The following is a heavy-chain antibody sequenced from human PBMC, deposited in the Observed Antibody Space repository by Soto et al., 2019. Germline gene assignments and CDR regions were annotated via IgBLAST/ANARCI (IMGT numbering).Heavy chain of an antibody. CDR1: GFTFSSYA. CDR3: AKGEIVVVVAAPRFDP. J-gene: IGHJ5*02. CDR2: ISGSGGST. V-gene: IGHV3-23*01. Sequence: ETLRLSXAASGFTFSSYAMSWVRQAPGKGLEWVSAISGSGGSTYYADSVKGRFTISRDNSKNTLYLQMNSLRAEDTAVYYCAKGEIVVVVAAPRFDPWGQGTLVTVSS. D-gene: IGHD2-15*01.